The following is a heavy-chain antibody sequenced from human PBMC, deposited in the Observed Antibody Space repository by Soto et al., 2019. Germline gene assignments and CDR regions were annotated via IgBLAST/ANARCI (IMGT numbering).Heavy chain of an antibody. V-gene: IGHV1-3*01. CDR1: GYTFTNYA. J-gene: IGHJ3*01. CDR3: ARAGFCSTTSCSGAFDL. CDR2: INAGNGNT. Sequence: QVQLVQSGAEVKKPGASVKVSCKASGYTFTNYAMHWVRQAPGQRPEWMGWINAGNGNTKFAQRFQGRGTITRDTSANIAYMELSSLTSEDTAVYYCARAGFCSTTSCSGAFDLWGEGTTVTVSS. D-gene: IGHD2-2*01.